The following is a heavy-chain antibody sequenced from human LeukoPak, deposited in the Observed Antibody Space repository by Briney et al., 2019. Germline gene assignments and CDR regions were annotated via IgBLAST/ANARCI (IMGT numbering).Heavy chain of an antibody. D-gene: IGHD6-19*01. Sequence: SETLSLTCTVSGGSISSGSYYWSWIRQPAGKGLEWIGRIYTSGSTNYNPSLKSRVTISVDTSKSQFSLKLTSVTAADAAVYYCARDRAVSAAGDAFDIWGQGTMVTVSS. J-gene: IGHJ3*02. CDR1: GGSISSGSYY. V-gene: IGHV4-61*02. CDR3: ARDRAVSAAGDAFDI. CDR2: IYTSGST.